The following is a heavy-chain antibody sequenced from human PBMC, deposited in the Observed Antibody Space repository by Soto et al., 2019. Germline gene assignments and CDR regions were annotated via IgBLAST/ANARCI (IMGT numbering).Heavy chain of an antibody. CDR2: IYYSGST. V-gene: IGHV4-31*03. J-gene: IGHJ3*02. Sequence: SETLSLTCTVSGGSISSGGYYWSWIRQHPGKGLEWIGYIYYSGSTYYNPSLKSRVTISVDTSKNQFSLKLSSVTAADTAVYYCARDGPAAGFDAFDIWGQGTMVTV. D-gene: IGHD2-2*01. CDR3: ARDGPAAGFDAFDI. CDR1: GGSISSGGYY.